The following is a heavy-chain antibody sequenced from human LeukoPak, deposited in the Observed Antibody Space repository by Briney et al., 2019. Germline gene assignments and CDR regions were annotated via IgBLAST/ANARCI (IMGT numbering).Heavy chain of an antibody. CDR2: ISYDGSNK. CDR3: ARAPGAAAGDY. Sequence: GRSLRLSCAASGFTFSSYAMHWVRQAPGKGLEWVAVISYDGSNKYYADSVKGRFTISRDNSKNTLYLQMNSLRAEDTAVYYCARAPGAAAGDYWGQGTLVTVSS. J-gene: IGHJ4*02. CDR1: GFTFSSYA. D-gene: IGHD6-13*01. V-gene: IGHV3-30*04.